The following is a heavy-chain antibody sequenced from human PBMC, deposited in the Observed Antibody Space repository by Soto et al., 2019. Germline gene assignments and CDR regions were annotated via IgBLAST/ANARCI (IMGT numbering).Heavy chain of an antibody. V-gene: IGHV5-51*01. D-gene: IGHD6-19*01. J-gene: IGHJ6*04. CDR3: ARSIAVTGTYFSGLDV. CDR1: GYSFSSFW. CDR2: IYPGDLDT. Sequence: PGESLKISCKGSGYSFSSFWVAWVRQTPGKGLEWLGIIYPGDLDTRYPSSFQGHVIISADKSSNTVYWQWSSLKASDTAMYYCARSIAVTGTYFSGLDVGGKGTRVTFSS.